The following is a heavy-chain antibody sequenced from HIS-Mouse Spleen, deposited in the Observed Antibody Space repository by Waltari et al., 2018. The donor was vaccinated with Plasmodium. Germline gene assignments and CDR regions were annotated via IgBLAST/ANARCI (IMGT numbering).Heavy chain of an antibody. CDR1: GGSISSSSYY. V-gene: IGHV4-39*07. CDR3: ARGRGACFDY. J-gene: IGHJ4*02. CDR2: IYYSGST. D-gene: IGHD3-16*01. Sequence: QLQLQESGPGLVKPSETLSLTCTVSGGSISSSSYYWGWIRQPPGKGLEWIGSIYYSGSTDYNPSLKSRVTISVDTSKNQCSLKLSSVTAADTAVYYCARGRGACFDYWGQGTLVTVSS.